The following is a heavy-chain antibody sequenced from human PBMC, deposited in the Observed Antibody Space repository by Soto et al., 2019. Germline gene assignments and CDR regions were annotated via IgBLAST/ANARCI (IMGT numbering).Heavy chain of an antibody. D-gene: IGHD6-13*01. J-gene: IGHJ6*02. CDR3: ARAGGSEQQLADYYYYGMDV. V-gene: IGHV6-1*01. Sequence: SQTLSLTCAISGDSVSSNSAAWNWIRQSPSRGLEWLGRTYYRSKWYNDYAVSVKSRITSNPDTSKNQFSLQLNSVTPEDTAVYYCARAGGSEQQLADYYYYGMDVWGQGTTVTVSS. CDR1: GDSVSSNSAA. CDR2: TYYRSKWYN.